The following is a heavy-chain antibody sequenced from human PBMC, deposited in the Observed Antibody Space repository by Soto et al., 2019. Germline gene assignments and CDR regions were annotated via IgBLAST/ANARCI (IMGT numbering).Heavy chain of an antibody. D-gene: IGHD3-22*01. CDR1: GFTFSSYA. J-gene: IGHJ5*02. V-gene: IGHV3-30-3*01. CDR2: ISYDGSNK. Sequence: QVQLVESGGGVVQPGRSLRLSCAASGFTFSSYAMHWVRQAPGKGLEWVAVISYDGSNKYYADSVKGRFTISRDNSKNTLYPQNNRLRAEDTGCYYCARDNYFYDRCGSSGEWFDPWGQGTLVTVSS. CDR3: ARDNYFYDRCGSSGEWFDP.